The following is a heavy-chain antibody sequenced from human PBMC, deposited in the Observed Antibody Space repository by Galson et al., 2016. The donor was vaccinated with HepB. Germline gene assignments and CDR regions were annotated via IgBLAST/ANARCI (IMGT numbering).Heavy chain of an antibody. Sequence: SLRLSCAASGFTFHEYAVTWFRQAPGKGLEWVGLIKSKPYGGTADYAASVQGRFIISRDDSKSIAYLQMSSLKTEDTAVYYCTRFCAYWYASSESCSNEDAYDVWGQGTTVTVSS. CDR1: GFTFHEYA. CDR3: TRFCAYWYASSESCSNEDAYDV. J-gene: IGHJ6*02. V-gene: IGHV3-49*03. D-gene: IGHD3-10*01. CDR2: IKSKPYGGTA.